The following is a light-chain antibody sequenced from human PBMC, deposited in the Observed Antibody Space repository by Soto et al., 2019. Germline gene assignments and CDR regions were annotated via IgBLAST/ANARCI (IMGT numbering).Light chain of an antibody. CDR3: CSFAGTSTYV. CDR2: EGN. CDR1: SSNVGSYNL. V-gene: IGLV2-23*01. Sequence: QSALTQPASVSGSPGQSITISCTGTSSNVGSYNLVSWYQHHPGKAPKLMIYEGNKRPSGVSNRFSGSKSGNTGSLTISGLQAEDEADYYHCSFAGTSTYVFGTGTKLTVL. J-gene: IGLJ1*01.